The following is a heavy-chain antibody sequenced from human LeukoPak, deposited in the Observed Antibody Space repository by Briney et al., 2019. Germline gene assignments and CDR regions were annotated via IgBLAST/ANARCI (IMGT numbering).Heavy chain of an antibody. Sequence: GASVKVSCKASGYTFTSYGISWVRQAPGQGLEWMGWISAYNGNTNYAQKLQGRVTMTTDTSTSTAYMELRSLRSDDTAVYYCARNIIWSGYPYYYYMDVWGKGTTVTVSS. CDR2: ISAYNGNT. J-gene: IGHJ6*03. V-gene: IGHV1-18*01. CDR3: ARNIIWSGYPYYYYMDV. D-gene: IGHD3-3*01. CDR1: GYTFTSYG.